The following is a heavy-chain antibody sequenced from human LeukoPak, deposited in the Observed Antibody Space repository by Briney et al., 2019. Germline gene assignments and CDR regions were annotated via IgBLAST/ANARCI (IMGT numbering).Heavy chain of an antibody. CDR2: ISSSSSTI. CDR3: ASGGDSYGYGVWFDP. Sequence: GGSLRLSCAASGFTFSSYSMNWVRQAPGKGLEWVSYISSSSSTIYYADSVKGRFTISRDNAKNSLYLQMNSLRAEDTAVYYCASGGDSYGYGVWFDPWGQGTLVTVSS. J-gene: IGHJ5*02. V-gene: IGHV3-48*04. CDR1: GFTFSSYS. D-gene: IGHD5-18*01.